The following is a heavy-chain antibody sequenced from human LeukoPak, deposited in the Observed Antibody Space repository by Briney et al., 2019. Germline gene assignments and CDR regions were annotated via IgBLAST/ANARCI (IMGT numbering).Heavy chain of an antibody. CDR2: ISGSGGST. V-gene: IGHV3-23*01. Sequence: GGSLRLSCAASGFTFSSYAMSWVRQAPGKGLEWVSAISGSGGSTYYADSVKGRFTISRDNSKNTLYLQMNSLRAEDTAVYYCAKDFITVTIRPYYFDYWGQGTLVTVSS. J-gene: IGHJ4*02. CDR3: AKDFITVTIRPYYFDY. CDR1: GFTFSSYA. D-gene: IGHD4-11*01.